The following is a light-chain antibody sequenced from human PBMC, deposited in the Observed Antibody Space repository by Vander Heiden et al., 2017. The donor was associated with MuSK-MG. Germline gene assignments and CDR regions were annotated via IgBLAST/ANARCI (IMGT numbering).Light chain of an antibody. CDR1: QDSSNF. J-gene: IGKJ2*01. Sequence: DIQMTQSPSSLSASVGDRVSITCQASQDSSNFLYWYQQKPGKAPKLLIYDASNLETGVPSKVSGSGSGTDFTFTITSLQPEDIATYYCQQYDNFPYTFGQGTKLEIK. CDR2: DAS. CDR3: QQYDNFPYT. V-gene: IGKV1-33*01.